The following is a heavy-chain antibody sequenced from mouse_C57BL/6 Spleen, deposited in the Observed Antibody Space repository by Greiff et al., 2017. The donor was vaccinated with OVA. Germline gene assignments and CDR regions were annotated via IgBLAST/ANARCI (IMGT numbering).Heavy chain of an antibody. CDR1: GYTFTSYW. CDR3: ARRGVCYGYAY. J-gene: IGHJ3*01. Sequence: VQLQQPGAELVRPGTSVKLSCKASGYTFTSYWMHWVKQRPGQGLEWIGVIDPSDSYTNYNQKFKGKATLTVDKSSSTAYMQLSSLTSYDSAVDYCARRGVCYGYAYWGQGTLVTVSA. V-gene: IGHV1-59*01. CDR2: IDPSDSYT. D-gene: IGHD2-2*01.